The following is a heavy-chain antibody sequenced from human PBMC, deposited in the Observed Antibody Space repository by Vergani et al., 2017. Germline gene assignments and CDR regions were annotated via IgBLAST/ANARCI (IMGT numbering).Heavy chain of an antibody. CDR2: INYSGST. J-gene: IGHJ5*02. CDR1: GGSISSSSYY. V-gene: IGHV4-39*07. CDR3: ARSGVYGDYPNWFDP. Sequence: QLQLQESGPGLVKPSETLSLTCTVSGGSISSSSYYWGWIRQPPGKGLEWIGSINYSGSTYYNPSLKSRVTISVDTSKNQFSLKLSSVTSADTAVYYCARSGVYGDYPNWFDPWGQGTLVTVSS. D-gene: IGHD4-17*01.